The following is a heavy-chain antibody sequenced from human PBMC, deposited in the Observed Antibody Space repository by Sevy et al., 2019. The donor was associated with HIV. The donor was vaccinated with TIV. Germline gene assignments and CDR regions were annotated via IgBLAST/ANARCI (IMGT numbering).Heavy chain of an antibody. Sequence: GGSLRLSCAASEFTVSSNYMSWVRQAPGKGLEWVSVIYSGGSTYYADSVKGRFTISRDNSQNTVYPQMNSLRAEDTAVYYCAREDIVLGEGNYYGMDVWGQGTTVTVSS. CDR1: EFTVSSNY. CDR2: IYSGGST. J-gene: IGHJ6*02. D-gene: IGHD2-15*01. V-gene: IGHV3-53*01. CDR3: AREDIVLGEGNYYGMDV.